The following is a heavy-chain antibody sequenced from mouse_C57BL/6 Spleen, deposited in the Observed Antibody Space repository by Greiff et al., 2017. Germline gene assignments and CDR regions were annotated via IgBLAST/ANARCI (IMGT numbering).Heavy chain of an antibody. Sequence: VQLQQPGAELVRPGSSVKLSCKASGYTFTSYWMHWVKQRPIQGLEWIGNIDPSDSETHYNQKFKDKATLTVDKSSSTAYMQLSSLTSEDSAVYYCATYGNLYYFDYWGQGTTLTVSS. CDR1: GYTFTSYW. D-gene: IGHD2-1*01. CDR2: IDPSDSET. J-gene: IGHJ2*01. V-gene: IGHV1-52*01. CDR3: ATYGNLYYFDY.